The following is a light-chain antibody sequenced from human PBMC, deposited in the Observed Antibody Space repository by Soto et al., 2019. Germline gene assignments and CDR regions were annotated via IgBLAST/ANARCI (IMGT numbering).Light chain of an antibody. CDR1: QSVSTSY. CDR3: QQDGTSPRT. Sequence: EIVLTQSPGTLSLSPGERATLSCRASQSVSTSYLAWYQQKPGQAPRLLIYGASSRATGIPDRFSGSGSGTDFTLTISRREPEDFAVYYCQQDGTSPRTFGQGTKV. CDR2: GAS. J-gene: IGKJ1*01. V-gene: IGKV3-20*01.